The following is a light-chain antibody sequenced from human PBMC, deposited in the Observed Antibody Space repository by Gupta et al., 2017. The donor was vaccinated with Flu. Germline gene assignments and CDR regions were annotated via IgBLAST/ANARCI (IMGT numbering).Light chain of an antibody. Sequence: DIEMTQSPDSLAVSLSERATINCKSSQSLLYKSNNRNFLAWYQQKPGQPPKLIIYWASSRQYGVPDRFSGSGSGTDFSLTIRRLQAEDVAVYFGQRSYSTLLYSFGQGKKRE. J-gene: IGKJ2*03. V-gene: IGKV4-1*01. CDR1: QSLLYKSNNRNF. CDR3: QRSYSTLLYS. CDR2: WAS.